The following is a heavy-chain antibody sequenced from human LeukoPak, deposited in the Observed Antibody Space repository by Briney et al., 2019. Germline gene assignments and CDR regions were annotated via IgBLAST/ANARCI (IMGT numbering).Heavy chain of an antibody. Sequence: GGSLRLSCAASGFTVSSNYISWVRQAPGKGLEWVSVIYSGGSTYYADSVKGRFTISRDNSKNTLYLQMNSVRAEDTAVYYCARADYGGNSFRIYFQYWGQGILVTVSS. V-gene: IGHV3-53*01. J-gene: IGHJ1*01. CDR2: IYSGGST. CDR3: ARADYGGNSFRIYFQY. CDR1: GFTVSSNY. D-gene: IGHD4-23*01.